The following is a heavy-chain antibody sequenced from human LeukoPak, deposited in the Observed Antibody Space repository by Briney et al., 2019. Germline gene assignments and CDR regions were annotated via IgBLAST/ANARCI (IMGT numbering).Heavy chain of an antibody. J-gene: IGHJ4*02. CDR1: GGSISSYY. CDR3: ARDSSSGWYYFDY. V-gene: IGHV4-59*12. Sequence: SETLSLTCTVSGGSISSYYWSWIRQPPGKGLEWIGYIYYSGSTNYNPSLKSRVTISVDTPKNQFSLKLSSVTAADTAVYYCARDSSSGWYYFDYWGQGTLVTVSS. CDR2: IYYSGST. D-gene: IGHD6-19*01.